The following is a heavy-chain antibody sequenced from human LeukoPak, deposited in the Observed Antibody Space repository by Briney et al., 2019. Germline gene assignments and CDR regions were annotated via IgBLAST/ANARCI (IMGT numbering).Heavy chain of an antibody. CDR2: IRSGGDT. Sequence: QAGGSLRLSCAASGFSVSKTYMNRVRQAPGKGPEWVSVIRSGGDTQYADSVKGRFTVSRDDFKNTLYLQMNSLRAEDTAVYYCAKEGVYDNSGYNDALDIWGQGTQVTVSS. J-gene: IGHJ3*02. D-gene: IGHD3-22*01. V-gene: IGHV3-53*01. CDR3: AKEGVYDNSGYNDALDI. CDR1: GFSVSKTY.